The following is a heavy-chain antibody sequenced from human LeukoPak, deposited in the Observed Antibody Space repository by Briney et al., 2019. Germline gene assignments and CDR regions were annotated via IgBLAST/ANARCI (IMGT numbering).Heavy chain of an antibody. D-gene: IGHD5-12*01. Sequence: GGYLRLSCAASGFAFSGYSMNWVRQAPGKGLEWVSSISSSTSYIYYADSVKGRFTISRDSAQNSLYLQMNSLRAEDTAVYYCARDGGYDNHYFYYYMDVWGKGTTVTVSS. CDR2: ISSSTSYI. V-gene: IGHV3-21*01. J-gene: IGHJ6*03. CDR3: ARDGGYDNHYFYYYMDV. CDR1: GFAFSGYS.